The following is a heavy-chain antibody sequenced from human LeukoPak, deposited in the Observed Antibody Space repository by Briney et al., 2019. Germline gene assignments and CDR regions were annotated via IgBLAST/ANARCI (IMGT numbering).Heavy chain of an antibody. CDR3: VKAAGATLYWHFDL. J-gene: IGHJ2*01. CDR2: ISSNGGST. CDR1: GFTFSSYA. Sequence: GGSLRLSCSASGFTFSSYAMHWVRQAPGKGLEYVSGISSNGGSTYYADSVKGRFTISRDNSKNPQMSSLRAEDTAVYYCVKAAGATLYWHFDLWGRGTLVTVSS. V-gene: IGHV3-64D*06. D-gene: IGHD1-26*01.